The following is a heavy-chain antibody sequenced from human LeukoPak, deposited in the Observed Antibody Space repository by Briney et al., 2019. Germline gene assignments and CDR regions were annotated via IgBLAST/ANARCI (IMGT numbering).Heavy chain of an antibody. J-gene: IGHJ4*02. CDR2: IKQDGSEK. CDR3: ARGSTIFGVTYYFDY. CDR1: GFTFSSYW. D-gene: IGHD3-3*01. V-gene: IGHV3-7*01. Sequence: GGSLRPSCAASGFTFSSYWMSWVRQAPGKGLECVANIKQDGSEKYYVDSVKGRFTISRDNAKNSLYLQMNSLRAEDTAVYYCARGSTIFGVTYYFDYWGQGTLVTVSS.